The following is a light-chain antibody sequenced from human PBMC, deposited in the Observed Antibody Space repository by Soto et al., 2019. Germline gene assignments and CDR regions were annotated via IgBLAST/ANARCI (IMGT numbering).Light chain of an antibody. J-gene: IGLJ3*02. CDR1: NSNIGRNV. V-gene: IGLV1-44*01. Sequence: QSVLTQPPSASGTPGQRVTISCSGSNSNIGRNVVSWYQHLPGSAPKLLIHSNDQRPSGVPDRFSGSSSGTSASLAISGLQSEDEADYYCGSWDDNLDALFGGGTKVTVL. CDR3: GSWDDNLDAL. CDR2: SND.